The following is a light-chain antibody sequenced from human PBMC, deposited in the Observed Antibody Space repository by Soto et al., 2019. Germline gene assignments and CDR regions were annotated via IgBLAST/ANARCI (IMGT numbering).Light chain of an antibody. V-gene: IGKV3-20*01. CDR1: QSVSSSY. J-gene: IGKJ5*01. CDR3: QQYGST. CDR2: GAS. Sequence: EIVLTQSPGTLSLSPGERATLSCRASQSVSSSYLAWYQQKPGQAPRLLIYGASSRATGIPDRFSGSGSGTDFTLTIIRLEPEDFAVYYCQQYGSTFGQGTRLEIK.